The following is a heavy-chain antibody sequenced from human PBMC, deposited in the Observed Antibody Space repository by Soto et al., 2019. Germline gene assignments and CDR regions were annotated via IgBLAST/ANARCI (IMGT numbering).Heavy chain of an antibody. V-gene: IGHV4-34*01. CDR2: INHSGST. J-gene: IGHJ4*02. Sequence: PSETLSLTCAVYGGYFSGYYWSWIRQPPGKGLEWIGEINHSGSTNYNPSLKSRVTISVDTSKNQFSLKLSSVTAADTAVYYCARAGKTNSDYWGQGTLVTVSS. CDR1: GGYFSGYY. CDR3: ARAGKTNSDY.